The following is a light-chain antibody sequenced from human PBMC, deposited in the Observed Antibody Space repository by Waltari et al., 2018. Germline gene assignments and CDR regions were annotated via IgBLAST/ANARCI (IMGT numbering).Light chain of an antibody. V-gene: IGKV3D-15*01. J-gene: IGKJ1*01. CDR1: QTINNN. CDR2: DAS. CDR3: QQYNHWQWT. Sequence: VLTQSPATLSVSLGARATLSCRASQTINNNLDWYQMKPGQAPRLLIYDASTRATLIPARFSGSVSGTEFALTISGLQSEDFAMYYCQQYNHWQWTFGQGTRVDIK.